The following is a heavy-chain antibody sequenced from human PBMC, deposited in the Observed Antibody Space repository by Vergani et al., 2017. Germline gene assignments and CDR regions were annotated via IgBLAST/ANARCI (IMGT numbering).Heavy chain of an antibody. D-gene: IGHD1-1*01. Sequence: EVQLVESGGGLVQPGRSLRLSCAASGFTFDDYAMHWVRQAPGKGLEWVSGISWNSGSIGYADSVKGRFTISRDNSKNTLYLQMNSLRAEDTAVYYCARDPEYWIFDYWGQGTLVTVSS. CDR3: ARDPEYWIFDY. CDR1: GFTFDDYA. J-gene: IGHJ4*02. CDR2: ISWNSGSI. V-gene: IGHV3-9*01.